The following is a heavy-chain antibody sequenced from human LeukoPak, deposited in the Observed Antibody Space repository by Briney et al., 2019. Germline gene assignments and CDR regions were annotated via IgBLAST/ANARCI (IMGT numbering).Heavy chain of an antibody. CDR2: ISYDGSNK. J-gene: IGHJ6*04. V-gene: IGHV3-30*04. Sequence: GGSLGLSCAASGFTFSSYAMHWVRQAPGKGLEWVAVISYDGSNKYYADSVKGRFTISRDNAKNSLYLQMNSLRAEDTAVYYCATLDVWGKGTTVTISS. CDR1: GFTFSSYA. CDR3: ATLDV.